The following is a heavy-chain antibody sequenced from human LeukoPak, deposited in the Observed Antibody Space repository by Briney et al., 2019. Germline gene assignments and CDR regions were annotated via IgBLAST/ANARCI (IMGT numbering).Heavy chain of an antibody. V-gene: IGHV3-21*01. CDR3: ARGWVWPRSSTGLGAFDI. Sequence: GGSLRLSCAASGFTFSSYSMNWVRQAPGKGLEWVSSISSSSSYIYYADSVKGRFTISRDNAKNSLYLQMNSLRDEDTAVYYCARGWVWPRSSTGLGAFDIWGQGTMVTVSS. J-gene: IGHJ3*02. D-gene: IGHD2-2*01. CDR2: ISSSSSYI. CDR1: GFTFSSYS.